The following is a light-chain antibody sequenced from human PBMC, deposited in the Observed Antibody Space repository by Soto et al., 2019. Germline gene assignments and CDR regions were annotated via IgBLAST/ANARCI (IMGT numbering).Light chain of an antibody. CDR1: QSISSY. CDR2: AAS. CDR3: QQSYSTF. J-gene: IGKJ3*01. Sequence: DIQMTQSPSSLSASVGDRVTITCRASQSISSYLNWYQQKPGKAPKLLIYAASSLQSGVPSRCSGSGSGTDFTLTISSLQHEDFATYYCQQSYSTFFGPGTKVDIK. V-gene: IGKV1-39*01.